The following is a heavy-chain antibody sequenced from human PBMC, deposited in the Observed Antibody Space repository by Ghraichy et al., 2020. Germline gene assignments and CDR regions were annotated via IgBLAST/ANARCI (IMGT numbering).Heavy chain of an antibody. J-gene: IGHJ4*02. CDR3: ARGAVDTAMEDYFDY. V-gene: IGHV3-23*01. D-gene: IGHD5-18*01. CDR2: ISNSGDKT. Sequence: GGSLRLSCAASEFTFSSYSMNWVRQAPGKGLEWVSAISNSGDKTFYADSVKGRFTISRDNSKNTLYLHMNSLRAEDTATYYCARGAVDTAMEDYFDYWGQGTLVTVSS. CDR1: EFTFSSYS.